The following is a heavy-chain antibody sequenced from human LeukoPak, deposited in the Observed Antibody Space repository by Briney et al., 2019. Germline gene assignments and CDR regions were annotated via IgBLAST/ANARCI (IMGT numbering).Heavy chain of an antibody. J-gene: IGHJ3*01. CDR3: ATHTISGVVTYAFQL. CDR2: FDYEDGET. D-gene: IGHD3-3*01. CDR1: GYSGIELW. V-gene: IGHV1-24*01. Sequence: ASVKVSCKVTGYSGIELWMHWMRQAPGKGLEWMGGFDYEDGETRYAQKFQGRVTMTEDTATDTAYLELSSRTSNDTAVYYCATHTISGVVTYAFQLWGRGTLVTVSS.